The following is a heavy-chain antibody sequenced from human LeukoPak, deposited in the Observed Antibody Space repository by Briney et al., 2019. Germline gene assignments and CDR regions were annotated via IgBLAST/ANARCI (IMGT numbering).Heavy chain of an antibody. Sequence: PGGSLRLSCAASGFTFSTYWMHWVRQAPGKGLVWVSAISGSGGSTYYADSVKGRFTISRDNSKNTLYLQMNSLRAEDTAVYYCAKGNTMIVVVSDYWGQGTLVTVSS. V-gene: IGHV3-23*01. D-gene: IGHD3-22*01. CDR2: ISGSGGST. J-gene: IGHJ4*02. CDR1: GFTFSTYW. CDR3: AKGNTMIVVVSDY.